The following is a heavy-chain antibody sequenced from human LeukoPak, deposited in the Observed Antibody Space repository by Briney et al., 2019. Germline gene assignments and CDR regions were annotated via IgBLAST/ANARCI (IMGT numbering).Heavy chain of an antibody. CDR3: AGTRRYCSGGSCYNWFDP. J-gene: IGHJ5*02. Sequence: SETLSLTCTVSGGSISSDTYYWSWIRQPAGKGLEWIGRIYASGNSNYNASLKSRVTISIDTSNNQFSLMLSSVIASDTAVYYCAGTRRYCSGGSCYNWFDPWGQGTLVTVSS. D-gene: IGHD2-15*01. CDR1: GGSISSDTYY. V-gene: IGHV4-61*02. CDR2: IYASGNS.